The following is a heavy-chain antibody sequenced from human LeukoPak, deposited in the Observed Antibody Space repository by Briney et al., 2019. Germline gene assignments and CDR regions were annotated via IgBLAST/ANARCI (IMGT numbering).Heavy chain of an antibody. V-gene: IGHV3-66*01. Sequence: GGSLRLSCAASGFTVSSNYMTWVRQAPGKGLEWVSVIYSGGSTYYADSVKGRFTISRDNSKNTLYLQMNSLRAEDTAVYYCARDYAILHAFGIWGQGTLVTVSS. CDR3: ARDYAILHAFGI. CDR2: IYSGGST. CDR1: GFTVSSNY. D-gene: IGHD2-21*01. J-gene: IGHJ3*02.